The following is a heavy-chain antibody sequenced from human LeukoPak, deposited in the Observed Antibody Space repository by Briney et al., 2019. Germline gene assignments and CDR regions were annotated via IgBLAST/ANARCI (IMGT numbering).Heavy chain of an antibody. V-gene: IGHV1-8*01. CDR1: GYTFTSYD. CDR3: AKAVGYYYDTTGHHFDY. J-gene: IGHJ4*02. D-gene: IGHD3-22*01. Sequence: ASVKVSCKASGYTFTSYDINWVRQATGQGLEWMGWMNPNSGNTGYAQKFQGRVTMTRNTSISTAYMELSSLRSEDTAVYYCAKAVGYYYDTTGHHFDYWGQGTLVTVSS. CDR2: MNPNSGNT.